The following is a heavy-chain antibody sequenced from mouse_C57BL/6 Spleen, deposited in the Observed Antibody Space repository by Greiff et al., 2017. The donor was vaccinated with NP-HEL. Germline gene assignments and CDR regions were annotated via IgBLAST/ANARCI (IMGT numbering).Heavy chain of an antibody. CDR2: IYPSDSET. CDR1: GYTFPSYW. Sequence: VQLQQPGAELVRPGSSVKLSCKASGYTFPSYWMDWVKQRPGQGLAWIGNIYPSDSETHYNQKFKDKATLTVDKSSSTAYMQLSSLTSEDSAVYYCASSYESYYYAMDYWGQGTSVTVSS. V-gene: IGHV1-61*01. J-gene: IGHJ4*01. D-gene: IGHD1-1*01. CDR3: ASSYESYYYAMDY.